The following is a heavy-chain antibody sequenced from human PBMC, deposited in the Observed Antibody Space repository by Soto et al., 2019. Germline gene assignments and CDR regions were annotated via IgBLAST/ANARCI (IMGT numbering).Heavy chain of an antibody. V-gene: IGHV1-46*01. CDR1: GYTFTSYY. CDR3: SRSSGYSYGFYY. Sequence: GAPVKVSCKASGYTFTSYYMHWVRQAPGQGLEWMGLINPSYGNTSYAQKLQGRGTMTTDTSTSTAYMELRSLRSDDTAVYYCSRSSGYSYGFYYWGRGTLVSVSS. CDR2: INPSYGNT. J-gene: IGHJ4*01. D-gene: IGHD5-18*01.